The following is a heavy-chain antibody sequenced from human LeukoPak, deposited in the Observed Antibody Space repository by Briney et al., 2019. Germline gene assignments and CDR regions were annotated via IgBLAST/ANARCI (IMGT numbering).Heavy chain of an antibody. CDR3: ARRPGLERYYFGY. J-gene: IGHJ4*02. Sequence: GGSLRLSCAASGFTFSSYAMSWVRQAPGKGLQWVSTISGNGGSTYYADSVKGRFTISRDNSKNTLYLQMNSLRAEDTAVYYCARRPGLERYYFGYWGQGTLVTVSS. CDR2: ISGNGGST. D-gene: IGHD1-1*01. V-gene: IGHV3-23*01. CDR1: GFTFSSYA.